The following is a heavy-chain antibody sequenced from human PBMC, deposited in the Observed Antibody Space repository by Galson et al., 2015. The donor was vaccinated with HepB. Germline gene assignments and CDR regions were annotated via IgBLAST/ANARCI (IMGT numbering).Heavy chain of an antibody. CDR3: ARSPLQNYDVLTNCMDV. J-gene: IGHJ6*02. V-gene: IGHV5-10-1*01. CDR2: IDPSDSYT. Sequence: QSGAEVKKPGESLRISCKGSGYRFTNYWITWVRQMPGKGLEWMGRIDPSDSYTNYVPSFQGHVTISIDKSITTAYLQWSSLKASDTAIYYCARSPLQNYDVLTNCMDVLGQGTTVTVSS. CDR1: GYRFTNYW. D-gene: IGHD3-9*01.